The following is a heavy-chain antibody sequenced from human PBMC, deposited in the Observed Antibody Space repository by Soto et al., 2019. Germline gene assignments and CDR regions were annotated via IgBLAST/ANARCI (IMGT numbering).Heavy chain of an antibody. D-gene: IGHD3-10*01. V-gene: IGHV3-74*03. CDR2: LNAEGGET. CDR1: GFTFSTYW. CDR3: ARDRGPGGVAS. J-gene: IGHJ4*02. Sequence: EVQLVESGGGLVQPGGSLRLSCAASGFTFSTYWMYWIRQAPGEGLVWVSRLNAEGGETSYADSVKGRFTISRDNAKNTLYLPMSSLGVADTAVYYCARDRGPGGVASWGQGTLVTVST.